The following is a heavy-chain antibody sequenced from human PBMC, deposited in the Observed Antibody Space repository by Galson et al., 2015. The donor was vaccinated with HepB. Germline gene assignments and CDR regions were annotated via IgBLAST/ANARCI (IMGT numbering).Heavy chain of an antibody. CDR2: IRYDGSNK. Sequence: SLRLSCAASGFTFSSYGMHWVRQAPGKGLEWVAFIRYDGSNKYYADSVKGRFTISRDNSKNTLYLQMNSLRAEDTAVYYCAKDPYYDSSGYSVFDYWGQGTLVTVSS. CDR1: GFTFSSYG. CDR3: AKDPYYDSSGYSVFDY. J-gene: IGHJ4*02. D-gene: IGHD3-22*01. V-gene: IGHV3-30*02.